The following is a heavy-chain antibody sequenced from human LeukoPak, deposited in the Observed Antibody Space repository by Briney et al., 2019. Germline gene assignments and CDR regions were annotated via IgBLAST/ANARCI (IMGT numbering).Heavy chain of an antibody. CDR3: ARGTPKAAAGRKAFDY. Sequence: GGSLRLSCAVSGFTFSNYDMQWVRQAPGKGLEWVALIRHDGSNKLHADSVKGRFTISRDNSKNTLYLQMNSLRAEDTAVYYCARGTPKAAAGRKAFDYWGQGTLVTVSS. CDR1: GFTFSNYD. D-gene: IGHD6-13*01. V-gene: IGHV3-30*02. CDR2: IRHDGSNK. J-gene: IGHJ4*02.